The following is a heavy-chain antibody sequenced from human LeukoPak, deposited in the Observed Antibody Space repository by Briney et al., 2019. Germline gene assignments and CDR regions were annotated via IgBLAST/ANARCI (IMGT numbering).Heavy chain of an antibody. J-gene: IGHJ4*02. D-gene: IGHD5-12*01. V-gene: IGHV4-39*01. Sequence: PSETLSLTCTVSGGSISNSYYWGWIRQPPGKGLEWIGDIYYSGTTYFNPSLKSRLTMSVDASKNQFSVKLSTVTAADTAVCFCARQRGYSAYDSFDSRGQGVLVTVSS. CDR2: IYYSGTT. CDR1: GGSISNSYY. CDR3: ARQRGYSAYDSFDS.